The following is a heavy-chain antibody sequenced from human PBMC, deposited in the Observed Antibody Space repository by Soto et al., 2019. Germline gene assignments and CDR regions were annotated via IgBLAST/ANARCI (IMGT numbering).Heavy chain of an antibody. CDR2: INPRGGST. Sequence: QVQLVQSGAEVKKPGASVTVSCRAFGYSFIDCYMHWVRQAPGQGLEWMGIINPRGGSTTYAQKFQGRVTMTRETATSTVYMELSSLRSEDTAVYYCANAYGSGNYYGANHWGQGTLVTVSS. CDR3: ANAYGSGNYYGANH. CDR1: GYSFIDCY. V-gene: IGHV1-46*03. D-gene: IGHD3-10*01. J-gene: IGHJ4*02.